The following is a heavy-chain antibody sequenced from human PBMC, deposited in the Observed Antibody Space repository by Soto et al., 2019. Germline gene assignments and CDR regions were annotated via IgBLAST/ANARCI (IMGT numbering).Heavy chain of an antibody. D-gene: IGHD6-13*01. Sequence: PGESLKISCQCSGYTFSNFWIAWVRQLPGKGLEYMGIIYPGDSETRYSPSFHGKVTISADRSIGTAYLQWSSLEDSDSAFYFCARSPRSSPCFDYWGQGALVTVSS. CDR2: IYPGDSET. J-gene: IGHJ4*02. V-gene: IGHV5-51*01. CDR1: GYTFSNFW. CDR3: ARSPRSSPCFDY.